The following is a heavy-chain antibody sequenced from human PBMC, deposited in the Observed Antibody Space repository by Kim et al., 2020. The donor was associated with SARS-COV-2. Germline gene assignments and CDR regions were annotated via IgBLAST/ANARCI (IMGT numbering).Heavy chain of an antibody. Sequence: SETLSLTCTVSGGSISSYYWSWIRQPPGKGLEWIGYISYSGSTNYNPSLKSRVTISVDTSKNQFSLKLSSVTAADTAFYYCARVGWHYDRSGPWGQGTLVTVSS. CDR3: ARVGWHYDRSGP. CDR2: ISYSGST. J-gene: IGHJ5*02. D-gene: IGHD3-22*01. CDR1: GGSISSYY. V-gene: IGHV4-59*01.